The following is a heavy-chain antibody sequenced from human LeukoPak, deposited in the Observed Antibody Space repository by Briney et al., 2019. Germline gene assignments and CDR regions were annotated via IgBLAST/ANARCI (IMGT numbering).Heavy chain of an antibody. V-gene: IGHV3-30*02. D-gene: IGHD6-13*01. CDR2: IWYDGTNK. Sequence: GGSLRLSCAASGFAFSSFGMHWVRQAPGKGLEWVAVIWYDGTNKYYADSVKGRFTISRDNSKNTLYLQMNSLRAEDTAVYYCAKDSSSYYFDYWGQGTLVTVSS. CDR3: AKDSSSYYFDY. J-gene: IGHJ4*02. CDR1: GFAFSSFG.